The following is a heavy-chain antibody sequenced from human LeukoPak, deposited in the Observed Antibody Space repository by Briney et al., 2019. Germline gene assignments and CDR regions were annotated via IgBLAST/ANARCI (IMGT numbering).Heavy chain of an antibody. CDR2: ISSSSSTI. V-gene: IGHV3-48*01. CDR3: ARAHYGGNSGARGAFDI. J-gene: IGHJ3*02. D-gene: IGHD4-23*01. Sequence: PGGSLRLSCAASGFTFSSYSMNWVRQAPGKGLEWVSYISSSSSTIYYADSVKGRFTISRDNAKNSLYLQMNSLRAEDTAVYYCARAHYGGNSGARGAFDIWGQGTMVTVSS. CDR1: GFTFSSYS.